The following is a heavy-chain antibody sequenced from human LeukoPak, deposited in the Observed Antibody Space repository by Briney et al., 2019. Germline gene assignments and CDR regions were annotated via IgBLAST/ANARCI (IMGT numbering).Heavy chain of an antibody. CDR2: IYYTGRA. J-gene: IGHJ4*02. Sequence: PSDTLSLTCTVSGGSISRYYWSWIRQPPGPGLEWIGYIYYTGRADYNPPRKSRVSMSVDTSKNQFSLRVNSMTAADTAVYYCARGDFWSGAPTDWGQGTLVTVSS. CDR3: ARGDFWSGAPTD. V-gene: IGHV4-59*07. D-gene: IGHD3-3*01. CDR1: GGSISRYY.